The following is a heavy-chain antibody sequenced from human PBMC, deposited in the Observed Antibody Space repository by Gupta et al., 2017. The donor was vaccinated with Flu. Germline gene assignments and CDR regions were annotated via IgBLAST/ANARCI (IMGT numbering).Heavy chain of an antibody. CDR2: IVVGSSTT. V-gene: IGHV1-58*01. D-gene: IGHD7-27*01. Sequence: VQLVQSGPEMKKPGTSVKVSCKAFGFTFSNSALQWVRQARGQRLEWIGGIVVGSSTTNYARDFRDRVTISGDMSTRTAYMELSSLKSDDTAVYYCAASAGTMGKFDCWGQGTLVTVYS. CDR1: GFTFSNSA. CDR3: AASAGTMGKFDC. J-gene: IGHJ4*02.